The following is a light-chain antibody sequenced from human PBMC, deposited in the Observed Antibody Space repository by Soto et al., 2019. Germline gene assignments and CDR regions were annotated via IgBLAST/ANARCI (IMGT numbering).Light chain of an antibody. V-gene: IGLV2-14*01. CDR1: RRDFGGYNY. J-gene: IGLJ1*01. CDR2: DVS. CDR3: SSYTSSSTPFV. Sequence: QSALTQPASVSGSPGQSITISCTGTRRDFGGYNYVSWYQQHPGKAPKLMIYDVSNRPSGVSNRFSGSKSGNTASLTISGLQAEDEADYYCSSYTSSSTPFVFGTGTKVTVL.